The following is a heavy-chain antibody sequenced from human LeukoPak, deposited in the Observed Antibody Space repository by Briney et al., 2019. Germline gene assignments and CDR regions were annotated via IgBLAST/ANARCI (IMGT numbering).Heavy chain of an antibody. Sequence: PSETLSLTCAVYGGSFSGYYWSWIRQPPGKGLEWIGEINHSGSTNYNPSLKSRVTISVDTSKNQFSLKLSSVTAADTAVYYCTTIPPYHGMDVWGQGTTVTVSS. D-gene: IGHD3-9*01. CDR3: TTIPPYHGMDV. CDR2: INHSGST. J-gene: IGHJ6*02. CDR1: GGSFSGYY. V-gene: IGHV4-34*01.